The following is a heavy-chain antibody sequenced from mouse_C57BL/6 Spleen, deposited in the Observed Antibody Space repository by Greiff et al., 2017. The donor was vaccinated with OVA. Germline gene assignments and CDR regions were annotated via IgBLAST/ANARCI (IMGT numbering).Heavy chain of an antibody. CDR2: INPSTGGT. J-gene: IGHJ4*01. CDR3: ARSGRSWEYDEGYAMDY. V-gene: IGHV1-42*01. Sequence: VQLQQSGPELVKPGASVKISCKASGYSFTGYYMNWVKQSPEKSLEWIGEINPSTGGTTYNQKFKAKATLTVDKSSSTAYMQLKSLTSEDSAVYYCARSGRSWEYDEGYAMDYWGQGTSVTVSS. CDR1: GYSFTGYY. D-gene: IGHD2-14*01.